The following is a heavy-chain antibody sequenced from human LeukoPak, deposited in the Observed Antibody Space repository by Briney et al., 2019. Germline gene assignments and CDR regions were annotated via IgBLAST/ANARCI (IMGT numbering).Heavy chain of an antibody. D-gene: IGHD3-3*01. CDR1: GFTFSSYA. CDR3: ARRALKIFGVLTFYFDY. CDR2: ISYDGNNK. J-gene: IGHJ4*02. Sequence: GRSLRLSCAASGFTFSSYAVHWVRQAPGKGLEWVAVISYDGNNKYYADSVKGRFTISRDNSKNTLYLQMNSLRAEDTAVYYCARRALKIFGVLTFYFDYWGQGTLVTVSS. V-gene: IGHV3-30-3*01.